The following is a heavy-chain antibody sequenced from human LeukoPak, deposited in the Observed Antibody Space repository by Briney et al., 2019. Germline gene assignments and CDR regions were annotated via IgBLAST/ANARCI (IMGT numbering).Heavy chain of an antibody. CDR3: ARGHYYDWGFDP. CDR2: IIPTFGTA. J-gene: IGHJ5*02. Sequence: GASVKVSCKASGYTFTSYGISWVRQAPGQGLEWMGGIIPTFGTANYAQKFQGRVTITADESTSTAYMELSSLRSEDTAVYYCARGHYYDWGFDPWGQGTLVTVSS. D-gene: IGHD3-22*01. CDR1: GYTFTSYG. V-gene: IGHV1-69*13.